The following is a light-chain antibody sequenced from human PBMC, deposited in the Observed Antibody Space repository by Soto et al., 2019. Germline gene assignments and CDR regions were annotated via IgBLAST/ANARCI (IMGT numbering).Light chain of an antibody. CDR2: GAS. Sequence: DIVMTQSPATLSVSPGERATLSCRASQSVSSNLAWYQQKPGQAPRLLVYGASTRATGIPARFSGSGSGTEFILTISSLQSEDFALYYCQQYNNRPSFTFGPGTKLDIK. CDR3: QQYNNRPSFT. J-gene: IGKJ3*01. CDR1: QSVSSN. V-gene: IGKV3-15*01.